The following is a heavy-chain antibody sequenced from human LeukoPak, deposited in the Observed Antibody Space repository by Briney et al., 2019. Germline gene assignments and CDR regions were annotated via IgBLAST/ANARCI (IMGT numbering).Heavy chain of an antibody. CDR1: GGSISSYY. J-gene: IGHJ4*02. V-gene: IGHV4-59*01. CDR3: ARSPSGYRFDS. Sequence: SETLSLTCTVSGGSISSYYWSWIRQPPGKGLEWIGYISNSGSTNYHPSLKSRVTISSDTSKTQFTLKLTSVTAADTAVYYCARSPSGYRFDSWGQGTLVTVSS. D-gene: IGHD3-22*01. CDR2: ISNSGST.